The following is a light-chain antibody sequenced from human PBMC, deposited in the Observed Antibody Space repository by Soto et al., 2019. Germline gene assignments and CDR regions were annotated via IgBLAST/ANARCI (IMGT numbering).Light chain of an antibody. CDR1: QSVSSN. V-gene: IGKV3D-15*01. CDR3: QQYDNWLTGT. J-gene: IGKJ1*01. CDR2: DIS. Sequence: EIVMTQSPATLSVSPGERATLSCRASQSVSSNLAWYQQKPGQAPRVLIYDISTRATGIPTRFSGSGSGTEFTLTISSLQSEDFAVYYCQQYDNWLTGTFGQGTKVDIK.